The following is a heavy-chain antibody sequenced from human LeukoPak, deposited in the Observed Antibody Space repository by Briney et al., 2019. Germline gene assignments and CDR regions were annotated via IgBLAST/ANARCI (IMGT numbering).Heavy chain of an antibody. CDR1: GGTFSSYA. CDR2: IIPIFGTA. D-gene: IGHD2-15*01. Sequence: SVKVSCKASGGTFSSYAISWVRQAPGQGLEWMGGIIPIFGTANYAQKFQGRVTITADESTSTAYMELSSLRSEDTAVYYCARERYCSGGSCYPRAFDYWGQGTLVTVSS. J-gene: IGHJ4*02. V-gene: IGHV1-69*01. CDR3: ARERYCSGGSCYPRAFDY.